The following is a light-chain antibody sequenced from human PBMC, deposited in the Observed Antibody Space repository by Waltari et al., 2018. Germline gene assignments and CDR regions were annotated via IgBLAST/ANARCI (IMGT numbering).Light chain of an antibody. V-gene: IGKV3-20*01. J-gene: IGKJ1*01. CDR3: QMYVRLPVT. Sequence: EIVLTQSPGTLALSPGERATLSCRASQSVGRALAWYQQKPGQAPRLLIHDAFSRATGISDKFSGSGSGTDFTLTISRVEPEDFAVYFCQMYVRLPVTFGQGTKVEVK. CDR2: DAF. CDR1: QSVGRA.